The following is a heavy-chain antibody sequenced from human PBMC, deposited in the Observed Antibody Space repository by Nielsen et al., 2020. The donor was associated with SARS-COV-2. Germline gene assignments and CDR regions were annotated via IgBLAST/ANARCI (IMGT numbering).Heavy chain of an antibody. D-gene: IGHD3-10*01. CDR3: ARDLYYYGSGSKDYYYYGMDV. V-gene: IGHV3-9*01. Sequence: VRQMPGKGLEWVSGISWNSGSVGYADSVKGRFTISRDNAKNSLYLQMNSLRAEDTAVYYCARDLYYYGSGSKDYYYYGMDVWGQGTTVTVSS. CDR2: ISWNSGSV. J-gene: IGHJ6*02.